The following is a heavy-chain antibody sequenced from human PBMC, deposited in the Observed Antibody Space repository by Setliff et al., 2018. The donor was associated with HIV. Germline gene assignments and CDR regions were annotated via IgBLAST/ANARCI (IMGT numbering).Heavy chain of an antibody. CDR2: INRSGNT. Sequence: SETLSLTCAVYGGSFGAYYWTWIRQPPGKGLEWIGEINRSGNTKYNPSLQSRVTISVDMSKNQFSLNLNSVTAADTAVHYCARGQGCGGGCHYAFEMWGQGTMVTVSS. V-gene: IGHV4-34*01. CDR1: GGSFGAYY. D-gene: IGHD2-21*02. CDR3: ARGQGCGGGCHYAFEM. J-gene: IGHJ3*02.